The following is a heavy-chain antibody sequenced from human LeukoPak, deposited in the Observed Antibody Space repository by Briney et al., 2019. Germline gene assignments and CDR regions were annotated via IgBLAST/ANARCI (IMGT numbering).Heavy chain of an antibody. CDR3: ARFRKWFGESLFDY. CDR2: INPNSGGT. CDR1: GYTFTGYY. V-gene: IGHV1-2*06. D-gene: IGHD3-10*01. Sequence: GASVKVSCKASGYTFTGYYMHWVRQAPGQGLEWMGRINPNSGGTNYAQKFQGRVTMTRDTSISTAYMELSRLRSDDTAVYYCARFRKWFGESLFDYWGQGTLVTVSS. J-gene: IGHJ4*02.